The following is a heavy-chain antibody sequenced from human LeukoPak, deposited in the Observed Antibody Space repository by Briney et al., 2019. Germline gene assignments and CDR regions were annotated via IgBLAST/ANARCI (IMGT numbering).Heavy chain of an antibody. Sequence: SETLSLTCTVSGYSISSGYYWGWIRQPPGKGLEWIGSIYHSGSTYYNPSLKSRVTISVDTSKNQFSLKLSSVTAADTAVYYCARDGRLGELSFDYWGQGTLVTVSS. J-gene: IGHJ4*02. CDR3: ARDGRLGELSFDY. V-gene: IGHV4-38-2*02. D-gene: IGHD3-16*02. CDR2: IYHSGST. CDR1: GYSISSGYY.